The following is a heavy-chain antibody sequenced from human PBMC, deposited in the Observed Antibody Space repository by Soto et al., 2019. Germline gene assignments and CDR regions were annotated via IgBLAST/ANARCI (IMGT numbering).Heavy chain of an antibody. D-gene: IGHD3-22*01. CDR2: IYHSGST. Sequence: SETLSLTCAVSGGSISSSNWWSWVRQPPGKGLEWIGEIYHSGSTNYNPSLKSRVTISVDTSKHQFSLKLSSVTAADTAVYYCARQGYYYDSSGYYPFDYWGQGTLVTVS. CDR1: GGSISSSNW. CDR3: ARQGYYYDSSGYYPFDY. V-gene: IGHV4-4*02. J-gene: IGHJ4*02.